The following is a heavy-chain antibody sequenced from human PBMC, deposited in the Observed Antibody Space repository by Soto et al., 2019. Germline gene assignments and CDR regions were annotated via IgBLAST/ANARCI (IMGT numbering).Heavy chain of an antibody. CDR3: ARHLAAAGNFDY. CDR2: IDPSDSYT. Sequence: GVSLKIPGKGAGYSFTSYRHSWVRQMPGKGLEWMGRIDPSDSYTNYSPSFQGHVTISADKFISTAYLQWSSLKASDTAMYYCARHLAAAGNFDYWGQGTLVTVSS. V-gene: IGHV5-10-1*01. D-gene: IGHD6-13*01. J-gene: IGHJ4*02. CDR1: GYSFTSYR.